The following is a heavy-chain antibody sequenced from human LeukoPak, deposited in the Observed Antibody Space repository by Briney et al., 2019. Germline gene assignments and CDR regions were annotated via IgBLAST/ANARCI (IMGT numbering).Heavy chain of an antibody. CDR2: IYYSGST. Sequence: SETLSLTCAVSGGSISSGGYSWSWIRQPPGKGLEWIGYIYYSGSTYYNPSLKSRVTISLDTSKNQFSLKLSSVTAADTAVYYCARDGYYDSSGYYPTGTFWYWGQGTLVTVSS. J-gene: IGHJ4*02. D-gene: IGHD3-22*01. CDR3: ARDGYYDSSGYYPTGTFWY. V-gene: IGHV4-30-4*07. CDR1: GGSISSGGYS.